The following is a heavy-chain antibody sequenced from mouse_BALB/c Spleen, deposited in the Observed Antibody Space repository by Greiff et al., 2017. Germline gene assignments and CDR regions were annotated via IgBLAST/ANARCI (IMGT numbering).Heavy chain of an antibody. V-gene: IGHV5-17*02. J-gene: IGHJ2*01. CDR1: GFTFSSFG. Sequence: EVLVVESGGGLVQPGGSRKLSCAASGFTFSSFGMHWVRQAPEKGLEWVAYISSGSSTIYYADTVKGRFTNSRDNPKNTLFLQMTSLRSEDTAMYYCARDYYGSSDYWGEGTTLTVAS. D-gene: IGHD1-1*01. CDR2: ISSGSSTI. CDR3: ARDYYGSSDY.